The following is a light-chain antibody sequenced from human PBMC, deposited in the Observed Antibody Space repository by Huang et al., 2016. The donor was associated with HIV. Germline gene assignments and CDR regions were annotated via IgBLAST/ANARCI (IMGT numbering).Light chain of an antibody. J-gene: IGKJ2*01. Sequence: DIHMTQFPSAMSASVGDRVTITCRASQGISTFLAWFQQEPGKVPKRLIYGASSLQSGVPSRFSGSGSGTEFTLTISSLQPEDFATYYCLQHNSYPYTFGQGTKLEIK. CDR2: GAS. CDR3: LQHNSYPYT. CDR1: QGISTF. V-gene: IGKV1-17*03.